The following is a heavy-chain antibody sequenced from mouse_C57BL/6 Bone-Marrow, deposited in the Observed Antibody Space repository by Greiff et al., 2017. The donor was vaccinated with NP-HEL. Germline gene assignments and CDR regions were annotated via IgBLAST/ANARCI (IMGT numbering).Heavy chain of an antibody. CDR1: GYTFTSYW. Sequence: QVQLQQPGAELVKPGASVKLSCKASGYTFTSYWMHWVKQRPGRGLEWIGRIDPNSGGTKYNEKFKSKATLTVDQPSSTAYMQLSSLTSEDSAVYYCARSRACFPRNWYFDVWGTGTTVTVSS. J-gene: IGHJ1*03. CDR3: ARSRACFPRNWYFDV. V-gene: IGHV1-72*01. CDR2: IDPNSGGT. D-gene: IGHD2-10*02.